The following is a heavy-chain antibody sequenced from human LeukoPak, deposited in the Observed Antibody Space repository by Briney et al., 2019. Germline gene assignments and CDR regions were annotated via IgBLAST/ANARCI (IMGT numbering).Heavy chain of an antibody. J-gene: IGHJ4*02. CDR1: EYTFSVYH. Sequence: ASVKVSCKASEYTFSVYHIHWVRQAPGQGLEWMAWINPDSGDTNYAQKFQGRVTMTRDTSITTAYMELSRLRSDDTAVYYCARWYYDSSGYYRLDYWGQGTLVTVSS. CDR3: ARWYYDSSGYYRLDY. D-gene: IGHD3-22*01. CDR2: INPDSGDT. V-gene: IGHV1-2*02.